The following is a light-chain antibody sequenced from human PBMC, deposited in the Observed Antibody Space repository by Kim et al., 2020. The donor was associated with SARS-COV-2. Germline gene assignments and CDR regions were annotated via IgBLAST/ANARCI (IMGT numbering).Light chain of an antibody. V-gene: IGKV1-27*01. CDR1: QGISNS. Sequence: APVGDRVTITCRARQGISNSLAWYRQKPGKVPMLLIYGASTLRSGVPSRFRGSGSGTDFTLSISSLQPEDAATYYCQRYNSAPWTFGQGTKVDIK. CDR2: GAS. CDR3: QRYNSAPWT. J-gene: IGKJ1*01.